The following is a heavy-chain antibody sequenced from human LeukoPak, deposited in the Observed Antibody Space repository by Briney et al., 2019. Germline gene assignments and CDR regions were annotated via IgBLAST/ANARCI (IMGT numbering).Heavy chain of an antibody. CDR1: GFTFDDYA. Sequence: SRGSLRLSCAASGFTFDDYAMHWVRQAPGKGLEWVSGISWNSGSIGYADSVKGRFTISRDNAKNSLYLQMNSLRAEDTALYYCAKDTWAAAGPGWFDPWGQGTLVTVSS. J-gene: IGHJ5*02. D-gene: IGHD6-13*01. CDR2: ISWNSGSI. CDR3: AKDTWAAAGPGWFDP. V-gene: IGHV3-9*01.